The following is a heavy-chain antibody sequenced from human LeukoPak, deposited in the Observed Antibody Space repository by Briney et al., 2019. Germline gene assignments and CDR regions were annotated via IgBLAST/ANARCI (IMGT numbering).Heavy chain of an antibody. CDR1: GGSFSSYY. J-gene: IGHJ4*02. D-gene: IGHD1-26*01. CDR3: ARDRGGSYLRFFDY. CDR2: IYTSGST. V-gene: IGHV4-4*07. Sequence: SETLSLTCAVYGGSFSSYYWSWIRQPAGKGLEWIGRIYTSGSTNYNPSLKSRVTMSVDTSKNQFSLKLSSVTAADTAVYYCARDRGGSYLRFFDYWGQGTLVTVSS.